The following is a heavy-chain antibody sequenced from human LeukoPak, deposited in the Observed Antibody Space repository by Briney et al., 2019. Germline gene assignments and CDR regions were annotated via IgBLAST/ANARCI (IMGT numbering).Heavy chain of an antibody. D-gene: IGHD3-3*01. Sequence: ASVKVSCKASGYTFTSYGFSWVRQAPGQGLEWMGWISAYNGNTNYAQKLQGRVTMTTDTSTSTAYMELRSLRSDDTAVYYCAGSRSGYYSGYFDYWGQGTLVTVSS. CDR3: AGSRSGYYSGYFDY. CDR2: ISAYNGNT. J-gene: IGHJ4*02. CDR1: GYTFTSYG. V-gene: IGHV1-18*01.